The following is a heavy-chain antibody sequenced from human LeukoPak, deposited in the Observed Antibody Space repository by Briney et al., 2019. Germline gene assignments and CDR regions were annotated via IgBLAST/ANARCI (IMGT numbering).Heavy chain of an antibody. CDR2: ISAYNGNT. D-gene: IGHD3-3*01. CDR3: ARDPDDYDFWSGYGRGGFDY. CDR1: GYTFTSYY. J-gene: IGHJ4*02. Sequence: ASVKVSCKASGYTFTSYYMHWVRQAPGQGLEWMGWISAYNGNTNYAQKLQGRVTMTTDTSTSTAYMELRSLRSDDTAVYYCARDPDDYDFWSGYGRGGFDYWGQGTLVTVSS. V-gene: IGHV1-18*04.